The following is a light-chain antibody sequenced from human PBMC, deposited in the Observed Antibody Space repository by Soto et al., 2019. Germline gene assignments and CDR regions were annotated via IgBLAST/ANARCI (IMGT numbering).Light chain of an antibody. CDR2: EVN. V-gene: IGLV2-8*01. Sequence: QSALTQPPSASGTPGQRVTTSCSGSSSNVGGNPVNWYQHVPTTAPKLMIYEVNKRPSGVPDRFSGSKSGNTASLTVSSLQAEDEADYYCSSYAGSSNVFGTGTKVTVL. J-gene: IGLJ1*01. CDR3: SSYAGSSNV. CDR1: SSNVGGNP.